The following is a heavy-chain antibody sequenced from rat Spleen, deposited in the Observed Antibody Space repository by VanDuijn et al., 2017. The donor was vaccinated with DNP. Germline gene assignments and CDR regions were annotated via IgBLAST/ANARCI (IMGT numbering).Heavy chain of an antibody. J-gene: IGHJ4*01. CDR1: GYSITSNY. CDR3: ARFGSYYYVMDA. Sequence: EVQLRESGPGLVKPSQSLSLTCSVTGYSITSNYWGWIRKFPGNKMEYIGHISYSGSTNYNPSLKSRISITRDTSKNQFFLQLNSVITEDTATYYCARFGSYYYVMDAWGQGASVTVSS. D-gene: IGHD1-12*02. CDR2: ISYSGST. V-gene: IGHV3-1*01.